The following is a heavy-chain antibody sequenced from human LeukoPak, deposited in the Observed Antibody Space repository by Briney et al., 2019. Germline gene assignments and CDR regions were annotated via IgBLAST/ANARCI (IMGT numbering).Heavy chain of an antibody. J-gene: IGHJ4*02. Sequence: GGSLRLSCAASGFTFSSYSMNWVRQAPGKGLEWVSSISSSSSYIYYADSVKGRFTISRDNAKNSLYLQMNSLRAEDTAVYYCARDYYDSSGYYYPFDYWGQGTLATVS. CDR1: GFTFSSYS. D-gene: IGHD3-22*01. CDR2: ISSSSSYI. CDR3: ARDYYDSSGYYYPFDY. V-gene: IGHV3-21*01.